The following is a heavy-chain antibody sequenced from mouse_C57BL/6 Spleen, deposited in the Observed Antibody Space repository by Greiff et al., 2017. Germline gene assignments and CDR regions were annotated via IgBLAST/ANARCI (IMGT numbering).Heavy chain of an antibody. CDR1: GYTFTSYW. J-gene: IGHJ3*01. CDR2: IDPSDSYT. CDR3: ARRSNYEGTWFAY. Sequence: QVQLQQPGAELVMPGASVKLSCKASGYTFTSYWMHWVKQRPGQGLEWIGEIDPSDSYTNYNQKFKGKSTLTVDKSSSTAYMQLSSLTSEDSAVXYCARRSNYEGTWFAYWGKGTLVTVSA. V-gene: IGHV1-69*01. D-gene: IGHD2-5*01.